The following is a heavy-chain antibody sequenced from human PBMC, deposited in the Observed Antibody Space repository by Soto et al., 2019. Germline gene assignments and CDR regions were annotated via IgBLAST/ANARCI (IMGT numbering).Heavy chain of an antibody. V-gene: IGHV3-30*18. CDR1: GFTFSSYG. D-gene: IGHD2-21*01. CDR3: AKDDWENYYYYYGMDV. Sequence: GGSLRLSCAASGFTFSSYGMHWVRQAPGKGLEWVAVISYDGSNKYYADSVKGRFTISRDNSKNTLYLQMNSLRAEDTAVYYCAKDDWENYYYYYGMDVWGQGTTVTVSS. J-gene: IGHJ6*02. CDR2: ISYDGSNK.